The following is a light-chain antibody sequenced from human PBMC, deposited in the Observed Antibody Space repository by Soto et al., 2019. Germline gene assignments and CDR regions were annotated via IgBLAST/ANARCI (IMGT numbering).Light chain of an antibody. V-gene: IGLV2-14*03. CDR3: SSYTSSSTWV. Sequence: QSALTQPASVSGSPGQSITISCTGTSSDVGGYKYVSWYQPHPGKAPKLIIYDVNKRPSGVSNRFSGSKSGNTASLTISGLQAEDEADYYCSSYTSSSTWVFGGGTKLTVL. CDR2: DVN. CDR1: SSDVGGYKY. J-gene: IGLJ3*02.